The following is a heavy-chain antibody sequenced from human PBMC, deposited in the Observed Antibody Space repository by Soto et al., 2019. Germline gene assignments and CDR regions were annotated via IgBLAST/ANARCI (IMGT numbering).Heavy chain of an antibody. J-gene: IGHJ4*02. V-gene: IGHV1-18*01. CDR2: SSAYNGNT. CDR3: AREYYYGSGGAY. D-gene: IGHD3-10*01. CDR1: GYTFTSYG. Sequence: QVQLVQSGAEVKKPGASVKVSCKASGYTFTSYGISWVRQAPGQGLEWMGWSSAYNGNTNYAQKLQGRVTMTTDTSTGAAYLELRSLRSDDTAVYSCAREYYYGSGGAYWGQGTLVTVSS.